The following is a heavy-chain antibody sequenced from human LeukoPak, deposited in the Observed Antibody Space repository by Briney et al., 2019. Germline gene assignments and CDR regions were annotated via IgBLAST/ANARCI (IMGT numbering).Heavy chain of an antibody. CDR1: GYGFSSYW. Sequence: GESLKISCKGSGYGFSSYWIGWVRHMPGKGLEYMGIICPGDSDTRYSRSFQGQVTISADKSITTAYLQWSSLKASDTAMYYCARHTTVGGSLRFDYWGQGTLVSVSS. V-gene: IGHV5-51*01. CDR3: ARHTTVGGSLRFDY. CDR2: ICPGDSDT. J-gene: IGHJ4*02. D-gene: IGHD4-23*01.